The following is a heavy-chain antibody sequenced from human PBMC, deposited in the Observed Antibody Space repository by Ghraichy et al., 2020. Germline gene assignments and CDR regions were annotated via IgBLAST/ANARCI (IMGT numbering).Heavy chain of an antibody. J-gene: IGHJ4*02. CDR3: AREGFQYFDY. Sequence: GSLRLSCAASGFTFSSYAMHWVRQAPGKGLEWVAVISYDESNKYYADSVKGRFTISRDNSKNTLYLQMNSLRAEDTAVYYCAREGFQYFDYWGQGTLVTVSS. CDR2: ISYDESNK. V-gene: IGHV3-30-3*01. CDR1: GFTFSSYA.